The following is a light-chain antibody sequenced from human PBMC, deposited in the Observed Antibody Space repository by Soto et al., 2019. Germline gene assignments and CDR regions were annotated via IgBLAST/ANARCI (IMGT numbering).Light chain of an antibody. Sequence: GDRVTITCRASQNIDTWLAWYQQKPGKAPKLLIYKTSSLQSGVPSGFSGSGSGTEFTLTISSLQPDDFATYYCQQYSAYPLTFGQGTKLEIK. J-gene: IGKJ2*01. CDR2: KTS. CDR1: QNIDTW. V-gene: IGKV1-5*03. CDR3: QQYSAYPLT.